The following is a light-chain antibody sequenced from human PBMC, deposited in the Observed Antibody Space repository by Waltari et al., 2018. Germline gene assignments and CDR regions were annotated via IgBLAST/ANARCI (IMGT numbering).Light chain of an antibody. V-gene: IGLV2-8*01. J-gene: IGLJ3*02. CDR1: SSDVGGYNL. Sequence: QSALTQPPSASGSPGQSVTISCTGTSSDVGGYNLVSWYQQHPGKAPKLMIYEVSNRPSGVPDRFSGSKSGNTASLTVSGLQAEDEADFYCSSFTGSNNWVFGGGTKVTVL. CDR3: SSFTGSNNWV. CDR2: EVS.